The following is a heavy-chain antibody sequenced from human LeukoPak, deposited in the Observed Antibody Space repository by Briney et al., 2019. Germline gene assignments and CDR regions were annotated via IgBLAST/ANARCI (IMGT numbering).Heavy chain of an antibody. CDR3: ARDHGSGWTWAYDY. D-gene: IGHD6-19*01. V-gene: IGHV4-59*01. CDR1: GGSISSYY. CDR2: IHYSGST. Sequence: PSETLSLTCTVSGGSISSYYWSWIRQPPGKGLEWIGYIHYSGSTNYSPSLKSRVTISVDTSKNQFSLKLSSVTAADTAVYYCARDHGSGWTWAYDYWGQGTLVTVSS. J-gene: IGHJ4*02.